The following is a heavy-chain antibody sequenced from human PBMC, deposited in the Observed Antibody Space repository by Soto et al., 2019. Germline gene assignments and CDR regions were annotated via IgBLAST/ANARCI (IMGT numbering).Heavy chain of an antibody. CDR3: ARGPTAMAYYYFDY. CDR2: IYYSGST. J-gene: IGHJ4*02. V-gene: IGHV4-59*01. Sequence: SSETLSLTCTVSGGSISSYYWSWIRQPPGKGLEWIGYIYYSGSTNYNPSLKSRVTISVDTSKNQFSLKLSSVTAADTAVYYCARGPTAMAYYYFDYWGQRTLVTVSS. D-gene: IGHD5-18*01. CDR1: GGSISSYY.